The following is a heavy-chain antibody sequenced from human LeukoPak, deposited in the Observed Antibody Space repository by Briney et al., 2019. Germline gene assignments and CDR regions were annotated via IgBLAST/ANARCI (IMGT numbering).Heavy chain of an antibody. V-gene: IGHV3-23*01. CDR2: IGAGATSK. CDR1: GFTGPSSA. CDR3: AQSYDSGGYPLGDY. D-gene: IGHD3-22*01. J-gene: IGHJ4*02. Sequence: GGSPTLSCTASGFTGPSSAMAWVRQAPGKGLEWVSHIGAGATSKYYADSVKGRFTISRDYSRKTVYLQMNSLRAEDTAVYYCAQSYDSGGYPLGDYWGQGTLVTVSS.